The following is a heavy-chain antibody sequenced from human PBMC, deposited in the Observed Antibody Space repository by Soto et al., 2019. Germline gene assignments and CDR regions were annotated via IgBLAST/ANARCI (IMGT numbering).Heavy chain of an antibody. D-gene: IGHD2-2*01. CDR2: INLNSGGT. Sequence: QVQLVQSGAEVKKPGASLKVSCKASGYTFTDYYMHWVRQAPGQGLEWMGWINLNSGGTQYAQNFQGWVTMTRDTSISTAYMEVSRLRSDDTAVYSCARDSGGAIVVVPAAYGMDVWGQGTTVTVSS. CDR3: ARDSGGAIVVVPAAYGMDV. J-gene: IGHJ6*02. V-gene: IGHV1-2*04. CDR1: GYTFTDYY.